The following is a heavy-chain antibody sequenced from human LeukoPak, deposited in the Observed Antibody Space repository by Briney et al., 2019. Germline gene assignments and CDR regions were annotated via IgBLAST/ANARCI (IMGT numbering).Heavy chain of an antibody. J-gene: IGHJ4*02. D-gene: IGHD2-21*02. CDR1: GFTFSSYA. CDR2: TSSSGGST. CDR3: ARVKGLAYCGGDCYHPYYFDY. Sequence: GGSLRLSCAASGFTFSSYAMSWVRQAPGKGLEWVSGTSSSGGSTYYADSVKGRFTISRDNAKNSLYLQMNSLRAEDTAVYYCARVKGLAYCGGDCYHPYYFDYWGQGTLVTVSS. V-gene: IGHV3-23*01.